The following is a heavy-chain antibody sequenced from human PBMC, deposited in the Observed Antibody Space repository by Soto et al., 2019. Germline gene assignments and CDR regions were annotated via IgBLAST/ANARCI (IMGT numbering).Heavy chain of an antibody. J-gene: IGHJ4*02. CDR2: ISGSGGST. D-gene: IGHD6-19*01. CDR3: AKDPSTAQYSSGWYFDY. V-gene: IGHV3-23*01. CDR1: GFTFSSYA. Sequence: EVQLLESGGGLVQPGGSLRLSCEASGFTFSSYAMSWVRQAPGKGLEWVSAISGSGGSTYYADSVKGRFTISRDNSKNTLYLQMNSLRAEDTAVYYCAKDPSTAQYSSGWYFDYWGQGTLVTVSS.